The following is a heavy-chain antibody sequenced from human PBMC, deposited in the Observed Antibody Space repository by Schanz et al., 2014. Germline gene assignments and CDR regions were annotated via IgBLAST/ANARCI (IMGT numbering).Heavy chain of an antibody. J-gene: IGHJ5*01. CDR1: GFAVDNYY. D-gene: IGHD3-10*01. CDR3: AKQHIVRGVIYLNWFDS. CDR2: IFTDGRT. Sequence: EVQLVESGGGLVQPGKSLRLSCAASGFAVDNYYMSCVRQAPGRGLEWVSIIFTDGRTYYADSVKGRFTISRDNSKNTVHLQMNSLRAEDTAVYYCAKQHIVRGVIYLNWFDSWGQGTLVTVSS. V-gene: IGHV3-66*02.